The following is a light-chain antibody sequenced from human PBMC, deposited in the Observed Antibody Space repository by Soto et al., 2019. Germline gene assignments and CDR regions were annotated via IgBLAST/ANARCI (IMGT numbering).Light chain of an antibody. CDR1: QSVSSSY. Sequence: EIVLTQSPGTLSLSPGERATLSCRASQSVSSSYLAWYQQKPGQAPRLLIYGASSRATGIQDRFSGSGSGTDFTHTISRLEPEDFAVYYCQQYGSSPRFTFGPGTKVDIK. J-gene: IGKJ3*01. CDR3: QQYGSSPRFT. CDR2: GAS. V-gene: IGKV3-20*01.